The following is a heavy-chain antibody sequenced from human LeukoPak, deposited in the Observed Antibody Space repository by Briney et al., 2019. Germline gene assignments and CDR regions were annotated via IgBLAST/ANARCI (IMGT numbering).Heavy chain of an antibody. CDR1: GFTFSNYW. V-gene: IGHV3-7*05. Sequence: GGSLRLSCAASGFTFSNYWMNWVRQAPGKGLEWVANIKEDGSENYYVDSVKGRFTISRDNSKNSLYLQMNSLRGDDTALYYCARESESSGWYDYWGQGTLVTVSS. CDR3: ARESESSGWYDY. D-gene: IGHD6-19*01. J-gene: IGHJ4*02. CDR2: IKEDGSEN.